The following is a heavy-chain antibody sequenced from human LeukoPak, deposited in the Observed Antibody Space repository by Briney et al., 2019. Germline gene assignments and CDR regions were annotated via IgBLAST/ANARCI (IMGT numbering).Heavy chain of an antibody. V-gene: IGHV1-24*01. D-gene: IGHD3-22*01. Sequence: ASVKVSCKVSGYILTELSMHWVRQAPGKGLEWMGGFDPEDGEIIYALKFQDRVTMTEDTSTDTAYMELSSLRSEDTAIYYCTTSYYDSRTYYSLFDYWGQGTLVTVSS. CDR3: TTSYYDSRTYYSLFDY. CDR1: GYILTELS. CDR2: FDPEDGEI. J-gene: IGHJ4*02.